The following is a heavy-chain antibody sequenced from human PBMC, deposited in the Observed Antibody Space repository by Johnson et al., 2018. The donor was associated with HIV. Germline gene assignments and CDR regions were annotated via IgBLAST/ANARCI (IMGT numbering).Heavy chain of an antibody. CDR1: GFNFNTCG. D-gene: IGHD2-21*02. J-gene: IGHJ3*02. V-gene: IGHV3-30*02. CDR3: ARGGGAYCGGDCLRTFDI. CDR2: ERYNEVNK. Sequence: QVLLVESGGGVVQPGGSLRLSCAASGFNFNTCGMHWVRQAPGKGLEWVAFERYNEVNKFYADSVKGRFFISRDISKNTLYLQLNNLRAEDTAIYYCARGGGAYCGGDCLRTFDIWGQGTMVTVSS.